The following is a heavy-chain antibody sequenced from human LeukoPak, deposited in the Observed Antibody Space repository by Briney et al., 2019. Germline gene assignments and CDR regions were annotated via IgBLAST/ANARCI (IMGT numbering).Heavy chain of an antibody. J-gene: IGHJ4*02. Sequence: SSETLSLTCTVFGASINNYYCSSIRQPPAKGLGWGGDIYNSGSATYNPTLKSRVTISVHTSKNQFSLKLTSVTAADTAVYYCARDERIWRYFVYWGQGALVTVSS. CDR3: ARDERIWRYFVY. V-gene: IGHV4-59*13. D-gene: IGHD2-15*01. CDR2: IYNSGSA. CDR1: GASINNYY.